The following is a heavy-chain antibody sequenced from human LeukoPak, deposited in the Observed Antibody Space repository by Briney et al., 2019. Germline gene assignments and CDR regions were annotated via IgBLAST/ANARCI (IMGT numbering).Heavy chain of an antibody. Sequence: GGSLRLSCAASGLTFSSYWMSWVRQAPGKGLEWVANIKQDGSEKYYVDPVKDRFTISGDNAKNSLYLQMNSLRAEDTAVYYCASTYVVVTAVHDAFHIWGQGTMVTVSS. V-gene: IGHV3-7*01. CDR1: GLTFSSYW. J-gene: IGHJ3*02. D-gene: IGHD2-21*02. CDR3: ASTYVVVTAVHDAFHI. CDR2: IKQDGSEK.